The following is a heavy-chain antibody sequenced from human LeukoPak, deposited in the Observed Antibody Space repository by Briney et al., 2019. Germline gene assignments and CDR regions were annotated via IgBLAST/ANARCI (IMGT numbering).Heavy chain of an antibody. CDR2: IWYDGSNK. D-gene: IGHD3-3*01. Sequence: PVGSLRLSCAASGFTFSSYGMHWVRQAPGKGLEWVAVIWYDGSNKYYADSVKGRFTISRDNSKNTLYLQMNSLRAEGTAVYYCARTLKDFWSGYIQPPDYWGQGTLVTVSS. CDR3: ARTLKDFWSGYIQPPDY. CDR1: GFTFSSYG. J-gene: IGHJ4*02. V-gene: IGHV3-33*01.